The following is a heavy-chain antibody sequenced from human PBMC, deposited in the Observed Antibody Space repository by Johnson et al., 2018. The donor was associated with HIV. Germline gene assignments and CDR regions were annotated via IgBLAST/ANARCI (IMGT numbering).Heavy chain of an antibody. CDR2: IRYAGSNK. J-gene: IGHJ3*02. CDR3: AKDLRSGNRREAFDI. CDR1: GFTFSSYG. V-gene: IGHV3-30*02. Sequence: QVQLVESGGGVVQPGESLRLSCVASGFTFSSYGMNWVRQAPGKGLEWVAFIRYAGSNKYYADSVKGRFTISRDNSKNTLYLQMKSLRAEDTAVYYCAKDLRSGNRREAFDIWGKGTMVTVSS. D-gene: IGHD1-14*01.